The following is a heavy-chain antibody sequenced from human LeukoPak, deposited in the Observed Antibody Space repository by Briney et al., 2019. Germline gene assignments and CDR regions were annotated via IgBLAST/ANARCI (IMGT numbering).Heavy chain of an antibody. CDR1: GFTFSSYG. Sequence: GGSLRLSCAASGFTFSSYGMHWVRQAPGKGLEWVALIWYDGSNKYYTDSVKGRLTISRDNSKNTLYLQMNSLRAEDTAVYYCARGVGSSLLFDSWGQGTLVTVSS. V-gene: IGHV3-33*01. D-gene: IGHD6-6*01. CDR3: ARGVGSSLLFDS. J-gene: IGHJ4*02. CDR2: IWYDGSNK.